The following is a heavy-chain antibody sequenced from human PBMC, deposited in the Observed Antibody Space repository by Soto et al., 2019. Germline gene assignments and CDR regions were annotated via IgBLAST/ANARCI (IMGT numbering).Heavy chain of an antibody. Sequence: ASVKVSCKASGYTFTSYGISWVRQAPGQGLEWMGWISAYNGNTNYAQKLQGKVTMTTETSTSTAYMELRSLRSDDTAVYYCARAGGYPPRNWFDPWGQGTLVTVSS. V-gene: IGHV1-18*01. CDR3: ARAGGYPPRNWFDP. CDR1: GYTFTSYG. D-gene: IGHD1-26*01. J-gene: IGHJ5*02. CDR2: ISAYNGNT.